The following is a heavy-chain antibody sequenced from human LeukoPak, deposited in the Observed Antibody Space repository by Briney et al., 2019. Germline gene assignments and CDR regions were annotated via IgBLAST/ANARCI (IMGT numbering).Heavy chain of an antibody. CDR3: ARDRALWDAFDI. CDR2: IYYSGST. D-gene: IGHD3-10*01. J-gene: IGHJ3*02. Sequence: SETLSLTCTVSGGSISSYYWSWIRQPPGKGLEWIGYIYYSGSTNYNPSPKSRVTISVDTSKNQFSLKLSSVTAADTAVYYCARDRALWDAFDIWGQGTMVTVSS. V-gene: IGHV4-59*01. CDR1: GGSISSYY.